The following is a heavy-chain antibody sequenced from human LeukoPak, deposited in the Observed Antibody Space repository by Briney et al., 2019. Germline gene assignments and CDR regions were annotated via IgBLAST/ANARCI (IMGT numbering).Heavy chain of an antibody. CDR2: INPNSGVT. D-gene: IGHD4-17*01. Sequence: ASVKVSCKTSGYTFTGYFMHWVRQAPGQGLEWMGWINPNSGVTKYVQKFQGRVTMTRDTSISTAYMDLSGLKSDDTAVYYCARVGGDYGDSGQCFQHWGQGTLVTVSS. V-gene: IGHV1-2*02. J-gene: IGHJ1*01. CDR1: GYTFTGYF. CDR3: ARVGGDYGDSGQCFQH.